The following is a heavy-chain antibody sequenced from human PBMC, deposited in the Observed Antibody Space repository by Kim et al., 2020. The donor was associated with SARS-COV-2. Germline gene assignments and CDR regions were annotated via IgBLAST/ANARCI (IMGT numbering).Heavy chain of an antibody. D-gene: IGHD6-19*01. J-gene: IGHJ2*01. V-gene: IGHV5-51*01. CDR3: ARLGIAVAGTGYFDL. Sequence: SFQGQVTISADKSISTAYLQWSSLKASDTAMYYCARLGIAVAGTGYFDLWGRGTLVTVSS.